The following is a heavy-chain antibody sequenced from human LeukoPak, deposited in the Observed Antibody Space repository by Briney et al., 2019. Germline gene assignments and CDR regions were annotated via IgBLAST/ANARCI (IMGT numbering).Heavy chain of an antibody. J-gene: IGHJ4*02. V-gene: IGHV1-2*02. CDR3: GTLLSNGPFDY. CDR1: GYTFTGYY. CDR2: IYPNSGAT. Sequence: ASVKVSCKASGYTFTGYYMHWVRQAPGQGLEWMGYIYPNSGATKYAQKFQGRVAMTRDTSISTAYMELSGLRSDDTAVYYCGTLLSNGPFDYWGEGSLVTVSS.